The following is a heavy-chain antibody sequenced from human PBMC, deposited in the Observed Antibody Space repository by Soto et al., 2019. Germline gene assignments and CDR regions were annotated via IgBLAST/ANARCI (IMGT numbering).Heavy chain of an antibody. J-gene: IGHJ4*02. CDR2: ISASGGST. CDR1: GFTFNSYA. D-gene: IGHD4-17*01. V-gene: IGHV3-23*01. Sequence: PGRTPKLSCAAYGFTFNSYAMAWVRQSPSKGLEWVSSISASGGSTYYADSVKGRCTISRDNSKNTVYLQMNSLRAEDTAVYYCVKVTTVTTFFDYRCMGPLVT. CDR3: VKVTTVTTFFDY.